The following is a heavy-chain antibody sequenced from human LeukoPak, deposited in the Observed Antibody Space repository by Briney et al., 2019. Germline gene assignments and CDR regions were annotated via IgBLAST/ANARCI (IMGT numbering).Heavy chain of an antibody. CDR3: ARPLGSGYELDAFDI. Sequence: ASVKVSCKASGYTFTSYAMHWVRQAPGQRLEWMGWINAGNGNTKYSQKFQGRVTMATDTSTSTAYMELRSLRSDDTAVYYCARPLGSGYELDAFDIWGQGTMVTVSS. CDR2: INAGNGNT. CDR1: GYTFTSYA. D-gene: IGHD5-12*01. V-gene: IGHV1-3*01. J-gene: IGHJ3*02.